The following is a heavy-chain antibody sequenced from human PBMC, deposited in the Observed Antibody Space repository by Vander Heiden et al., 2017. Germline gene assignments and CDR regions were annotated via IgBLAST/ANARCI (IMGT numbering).Heavy chain of an antibody. CDR2: ISWNSGSI. CDR1: GFTFDDYA. J-gene: IGHJ6*02. CDR3: AKDIADPRVGYYYGMDV. D-gene: IGHD1-26*01. Sequence: EVQLVESGGGLVQPGRSLRLSCAASGFTFDDYAMHWVRQVPGKGLEGVSGISWNSGSIGYADSVKGRFTISRDNAKNSLYLQMNSLRAEDTALYYCAKDIADPRVGYYYGMDVWGQGTTVTVSS. V-gene: IGHV3-9*01.